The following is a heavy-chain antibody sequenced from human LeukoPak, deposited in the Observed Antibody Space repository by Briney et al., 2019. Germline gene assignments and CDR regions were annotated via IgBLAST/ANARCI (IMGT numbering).Heavy chain of an antibody. J-gene: IGHJ3*02. D-gene: IGHD2-15*01. CDR3: ARGNTGYCSGGSCGDAFDI. V-gene: IGHV1-18*01. CDR2: ISAYNGNT. Sequence: ASVKVSCKASGYTFTSYGISWVRQAPGQGVEWMGWISAYNGNTNYAQKLQGRVTMTTDTSTSTAYMELRSLRSDDTAVYYCARGNTGYCSGGSCGDAFDIWGQGTMVTVSS. CDR1: GYTFTSYG.